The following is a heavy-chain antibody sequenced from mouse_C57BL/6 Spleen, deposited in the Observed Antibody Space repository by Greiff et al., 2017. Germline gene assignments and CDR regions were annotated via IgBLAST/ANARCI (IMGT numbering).Heavy chain of an antibody. D-gene: IGHD3-2*02. CDR3: IETAQATSYAMDY. CDR2: IRNKANNHAT. Sequence: DVKLVESGGGLVQPGGSMKLSCAASGFTFSDAWMDWVRQSPEKGLEWVAEIRNKANNHATYSAESVKGRFTISRDDSKSSVYLQMNSLRAEDTRIYYCIETAQATSYAMDYWGQGTSVTVSS. CDR1: GFTFSDAW. V-gene: IGHV6-6*01. J-gene: IGHJ4*01.